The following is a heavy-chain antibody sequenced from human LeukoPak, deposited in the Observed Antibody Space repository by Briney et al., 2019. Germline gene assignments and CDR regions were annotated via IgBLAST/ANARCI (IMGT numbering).Heavy chain of an antibody. CDR3: ARYASPGYSSENWFDP. J-gene: IGHJ5*02. Sequence: SETLSLTCTVSGGSISSSSYYWGWIRQPPGKGLEWIGSIYYSGSTYYNSSLKSRVTISVDTSKNQFSLKLSSVTAADTAVYYCARYASPGYSSENWFDPWGQGTLVTVSS. CDR1: GGSISSSSYY. D-gene: IGHD6-25*01. CDR2: IYYSGST. V-gene: IGHV4-39*01.